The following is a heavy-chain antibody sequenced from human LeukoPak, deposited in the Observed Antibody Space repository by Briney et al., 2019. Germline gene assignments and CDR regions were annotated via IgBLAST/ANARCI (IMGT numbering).Heavy chain of an antibody. Sequence: SVKVSCKASGGTFSSYAISWVRQAPGQGLEWMGRIIPNFGTANYAQKFQGRVTITTDESTSTAYMELSSLRSEDTAVYYCARSEYYYDSSGYYFDYWGQGTLVTVSS. CDR3: ARSEYYYDSSGYYFDY. D-gene: IGHD3-22*01. CDR2: IIPNFGTA. CDR1: GGTFSSYA. J-gene: IGHJ4*02. V-gene: IGHV1-69*05.